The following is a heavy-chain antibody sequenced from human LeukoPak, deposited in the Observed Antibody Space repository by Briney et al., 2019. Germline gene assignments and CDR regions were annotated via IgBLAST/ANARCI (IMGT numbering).Heavy chain of an antibody. V-gene: IGHV3-23*01. CDR1: GFTSSSYA. CDR2: ISGSGGST. Sequence: PGASLRLSCAASGFTSSSYAMSWVRQAPGHGLEAVSAISGSGGSTYYADSVKGRFTISRDNSKNTLYLQMNSLRPEDTAVYYCAKDRLPLSGGYYYGSFDYWGQGRLVTVSS. D-gene: IGHD3-22*01. J-gene: IGHJ4*02. CDR3: AKDRLPLSGGYYYGSFDY.